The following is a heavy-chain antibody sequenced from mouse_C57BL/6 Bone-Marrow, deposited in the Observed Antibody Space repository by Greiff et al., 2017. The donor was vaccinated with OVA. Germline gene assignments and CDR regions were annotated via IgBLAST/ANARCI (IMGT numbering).Heavy chain of an antibody. J-gene: IGHJ2*01. D-gene: IGHD1-1*01. V-gene: IGHV14-4*01. Sequence: EVQLQQSGAELVRPGASVKLSCTASGFNIKDDYMHWVKQRPEQGLEWIGWIDPENGDTEYASKFQGKATITADTSSNTDYLQLSSLTSEDTAVYYCTTGVLRSVADYFDYWGQGTTLTVSS. CDR2: IDPENGDT. CDR1: GFNIKDDY. CDR3: TTGVLRSVADYFDY.